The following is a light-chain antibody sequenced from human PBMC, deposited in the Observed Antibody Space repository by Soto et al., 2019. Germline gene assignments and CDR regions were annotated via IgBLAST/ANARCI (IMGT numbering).Light chain of an antibody. Sequence: EIVLTQSPATLSVSPWERATLSCGASQSVSSNLAWYQQKPGQAPRLLIYVASTRATGIPARFSGSGSGTEFILTISSLQSEEFAVYYCQQYNNWLWTFGQGTKVDI. V-gene: IGKV3D-15*01. CDR1: QSVSSN. CDR2: VAS. CDR3: QQYNNWLWT. J-gene: IGKJ1*01.